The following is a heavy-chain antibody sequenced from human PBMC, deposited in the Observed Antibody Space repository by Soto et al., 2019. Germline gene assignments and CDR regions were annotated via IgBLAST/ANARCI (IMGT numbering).Heavy chain of an antibody. CDR3: ARIHYHVDYGMDV. V-gene: IGHV2-26*01. D-gene: IGHD3-10*01. J-gene: IGHJ6*02. CDR1: GFSLSNARMG. CDR2: IFSNDEK. Sequence: QVTLKESGPVLVEPTETLTLTCTVSGFSLSNARMGVSWIRQPPGKALEWLAHIFSNDEKSYSTSLKSRLTISKDTSKSQVVLTMTNMDPVDTATYYCARIHYHVDYGMDVWGQGTTVTVSS.